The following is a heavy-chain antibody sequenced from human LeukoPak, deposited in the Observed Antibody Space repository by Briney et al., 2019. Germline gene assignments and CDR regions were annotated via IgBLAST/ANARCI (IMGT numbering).Heavy chain of an antibody. Sequence: SETLSLTCAVYGGSFSGYYWSWIRQPPGKGLEWIGEINHSGSTNYNPSLKSRVTISVDTSKNQFSLKLSSVTAADTAVYYCARGGGYSSGWSKWGQGTLVTVSS. J-gene: IGHJ4*02. CDR1: GGSFSGYY. D-gene: IGHD6-19*01. CDR2: INHSGST. V-gene: IGHV4-34*01. CDR3: ARGGGYSSGWSK.